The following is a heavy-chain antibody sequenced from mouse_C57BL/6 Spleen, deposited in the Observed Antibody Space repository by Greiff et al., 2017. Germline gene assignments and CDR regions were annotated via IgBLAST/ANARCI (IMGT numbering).Heavy chain of an antibody. Sequence: DVQLQESGPGLVKPSQSLSLTCSVTGYSITSGYYWNWIRQFPGNKLEWMGYISYDGSNNYNPSLKNRISITRDTSKNQFFLKLNSVTTEDTATYYCASSDYYGSSYDYWGQGTTLTVSS. CDR1: GYSITSGYY. D-gene: IGHD1-1*01. CDR3: ASSDYYGSSYDY. CDR2: ISYDGSN. J-gene: IGHJ2*01. V-gene: IGHV3-6*01.